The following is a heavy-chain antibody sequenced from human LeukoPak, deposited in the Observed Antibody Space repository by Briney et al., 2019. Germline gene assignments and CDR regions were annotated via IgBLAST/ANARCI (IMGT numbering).Heavy chain of an antibody. CDR2: ISAYDGNT. V-gene: IGHV1-18*01. CDR3: ARVPVYCGGGSCYSLNYYYGMDV. D-gene: IGHD2-15*01. CDR1: GYTFTSYG. Sequence: ASVKVSCKASGYTFTSYGISWVRQAPGQGLEWMGWISAYDGNTNYAQKLQGRVTMTTDTSTSTAYMELRSLRSDDTAVYYCARVPVYCGGGSCYSLNYYYGMDVWGQGTTVTVSS. J-gene: IGHJ6*02.